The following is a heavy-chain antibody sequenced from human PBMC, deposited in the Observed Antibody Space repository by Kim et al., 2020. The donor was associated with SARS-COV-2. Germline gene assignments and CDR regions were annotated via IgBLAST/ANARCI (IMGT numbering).Heavy chain of an antibody. CDR3: ARDRYYYDSRVNGAFDI. J-gene: IGHJ3*02. CDR2: INPSGGST. CDR1: GYTFTSYY. D-gene: IGHD3-22*01. Sequence: ASVKVSCKASGYTFTSYYMHWVRQAPGQGLEWMGIINPSGGSTSYAQKFQGRVTMTRDTSTSTVYMELSSLRSEDTAVYYCARDRYYYDSRVNGAFDIWGQGTMVTVSS. V-gene: IGHV1-46*01.